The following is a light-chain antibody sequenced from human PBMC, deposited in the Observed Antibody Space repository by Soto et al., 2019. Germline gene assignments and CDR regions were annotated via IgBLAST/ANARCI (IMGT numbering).Light chain of an antibody. CDR2: GAF. V-gene: IGKV3-20*01. CDR1: QSVSSSY. CDR3: KQYGSSIT. Sequence: EIVLTQSPGTLSLSPGERATLSCRASQSVSSSYLAWYQQKPGQAPRLLIYGAFSRATGIPDRFSGSGSGTDFTLTISRLEHEDFAVYYCKQYGSSITFGQGTRLEIK. J-gene: IGKJ5*01.